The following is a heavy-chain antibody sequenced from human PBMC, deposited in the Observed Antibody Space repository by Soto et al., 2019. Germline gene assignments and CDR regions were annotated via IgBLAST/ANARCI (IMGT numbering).Heavy chain of an antibody. CDR3: ASDIGVSGTPLDDAFDI. CDR1: GYTFTSYD. D-gene: IGHD2-15*01. V-gene: IGHV1-8*01. J-gene: IGHJ3*02. Sequence: ASVKVSCKASGYTFTSYDINWVRQATGQGLEWMGWMNPNSGNTGYAQKFQGRVTMTRNTSISTAYMELSSLRSEDTAVYYCASDIGVSGTPLDDAFDIWGQGTMVTVSS. CDR2: MNPNSGNT.